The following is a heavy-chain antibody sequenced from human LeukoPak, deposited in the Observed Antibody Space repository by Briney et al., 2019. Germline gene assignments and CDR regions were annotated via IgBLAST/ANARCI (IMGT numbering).Heavy chain of an antibody. Sequence: GGSLRLSCAASGFTFSSYGMHWVRQAPGKGLEWVALIWYDGSNKYYADSVKGRLTISRDNSKNTLYLQMNSLRAEDTAVYYCAREGPRGNSQFDYWGQGTPVTVSS. V-gene: IGHV3-33*01. D-gene: IGHD2/OR15-2a*01. CDR2: IWYDGSNK. J-gene: IGHJ4*02. CDR3: AREGPRGNSQFDY. CDR1: GFTFSSYG.